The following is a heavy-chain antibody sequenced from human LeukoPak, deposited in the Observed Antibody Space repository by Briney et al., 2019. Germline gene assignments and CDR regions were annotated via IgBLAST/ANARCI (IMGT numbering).Heavy chain of an antibody. V-gene: IGHV3-23*01. J-gene: IGHJ4*02. Sequence: GGSLRLSCAASGFTFNNYAMSWVRQAPGKGLEWVSAISGSGGSTYYADSVKGRFTISRDNSKNTLYLQMNSLRAEDTAVYYCAKRGSETPYFDYWGQGTLVTVSS. CDR1: GFTFNNYA. CDR2: ISGSGGST. CDR3: AKRGSETPYFDY. D-gene: IGHD3-16*01.